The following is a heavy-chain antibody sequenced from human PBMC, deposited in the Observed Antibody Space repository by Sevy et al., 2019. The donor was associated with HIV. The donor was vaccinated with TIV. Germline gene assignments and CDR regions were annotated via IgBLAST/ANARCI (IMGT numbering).Heavy chain of an antibody. V-gene: IGHV3-15*01. CDR3: TTDPIILLLVTDGMDV. Sequence: GGSLRLSCAASGFTFTYAWMNWVRQAPGKGLEWVGRIKSKTDGGTIDYAAPVRGRFTISRDDSKNTLYLQTNSLKTEDTAVYYCTTDPIILLLVTDGMDVWGQGTTVTVSS. CDR1: GFTFTYAW. CDR2: IKSKTDGGTI. D-gene: IGHD2-8*02. J-gene: IGHJ6*02.